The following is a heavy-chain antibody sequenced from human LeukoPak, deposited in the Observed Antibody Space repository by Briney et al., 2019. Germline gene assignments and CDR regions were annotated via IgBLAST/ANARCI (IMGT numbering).Heavy chain of an antibody. J-gene: IGHJ6*03. CDR1: GGSISSFY. D-gene: IGHD3-16*01. V-gene: IGHV4-4*07. CDR2: VDTSGST. CDR3: ARGLGGAYYYKDV. Sequence: SETLSLTCTVSGGSISSFYWSWVRQPAGKGLEWIGRVDTSGSTHYNPSLNSRVTMSLDTSKSQFSLKLTSVTVADTAVYYCARGLGGAYYYKDVWGKGTTVTVSS.